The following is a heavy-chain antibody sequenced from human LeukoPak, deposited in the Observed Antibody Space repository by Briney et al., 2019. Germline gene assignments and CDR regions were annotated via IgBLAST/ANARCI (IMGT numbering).Heavy chain of an antibody. CDR1: GLTFSRYA. J-gene: IGHJ4*02. V-gene: IGHV3-23*01. CDR3: AKDSSVPYGITN. D-gene: IGHD4-17*01. CDR2: IDGSGGNT. Sequence: PGGSLRLSCVASGLTFSRYAMSWVRQAPGKGLEWVSAIDGSGGNTFYADSVKGRFTISRDNSKKPLFLHMNSLRAEDTAVYFCAKDSSVPYGITNWGQGTLVTVS.